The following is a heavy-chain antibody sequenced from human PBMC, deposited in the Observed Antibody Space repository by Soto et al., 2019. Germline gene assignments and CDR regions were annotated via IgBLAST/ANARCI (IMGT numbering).Heavy chain of an antibody. CDR2: ISGSGGST. J-gene: IGHJ3*02. CDR1: GFTFSSYA. D-gene: IGHD6-19*01. V-gene: IGHV3-23*01. CDR3: VAGGSYSSGWYGTNDAFDI. Sequence: GGSLRLSCAASGFTFSSYAMSWVRQAPGKGLEWVSAISGSGGSTYYADSVKGRFTISRDNSKNTLYLQMNSLRAEDTAVYYCVAGGSYSSGWYGTNDAFDIWGQGTMVTVSS.